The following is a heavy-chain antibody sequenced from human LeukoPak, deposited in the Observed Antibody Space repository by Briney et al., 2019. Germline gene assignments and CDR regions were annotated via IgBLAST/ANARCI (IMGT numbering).Heavy chain of an antibody. CDR1: GFTFRNYG. Sequence: PGGSLRLSCAASGFTFRNYGMHWVRQAPGKGLEWVANKWYDGSKNYYADSVKGRFTISRDNFKNALYLQMDSLRAEDTGLYYCARAPYTTGRSFYFDSWGQGTLVTVSS. V-gene: IGHV3-33*01. CDR2: KWYDGSKN. CDR3: ARAPYTTGRSFYFDS. J-gene: IGHJ4*02. D-gene: IGHD2-2*02.